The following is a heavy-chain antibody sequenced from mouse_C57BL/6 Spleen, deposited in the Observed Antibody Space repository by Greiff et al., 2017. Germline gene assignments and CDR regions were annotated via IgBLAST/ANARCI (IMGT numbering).Heavy chain of an antibody. J-gene: IGHJ3*01. D-gene: IGHD2-5*01. V-gene: IGHV3-1*01. Sequence: EVKLMESGPGMVKPSQSLSLTCTVTGYSITSGYDWHWIRHFPGNKLEWMGYISYSGSTNYNPSLKSRISITHDTSKNHFFLKLNSVTTEDTATYYCARRAYYSNYVLSYWGQGTLVTVSA. CDR2: ISYSGST. CDR1: GYSITSGYD. CDR3: ARRAYYSNYVLSY.